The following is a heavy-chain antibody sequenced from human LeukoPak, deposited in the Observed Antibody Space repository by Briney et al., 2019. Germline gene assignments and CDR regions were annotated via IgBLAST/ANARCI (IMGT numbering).Heavy chain of an antibody. CDR1: GFTFSRYW. CDR3: ARDKGDYDTSGSLFVF. V-gene: IGHV3-7*03. D-gene: IGHD3-22*01. CDR2: TKQDGSET. Sequence: GGSLRLSCAASGFTFSRYWMSWVRQAPRKGLEWVANTKQDGSETYYVDSVKGRFTIFRDNAKNSLYLQMNSLRAEDTAVYYCARDKGDYDTSGSLFVFGGQGTLVTVSS. J-gene: IGHJ4*02.